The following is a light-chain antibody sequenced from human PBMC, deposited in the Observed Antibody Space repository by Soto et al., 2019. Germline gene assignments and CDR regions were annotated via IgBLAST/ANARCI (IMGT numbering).Light chain of an antibody. Sequence: EIVLTQSPGTLSLSPGERATLSCRASQSVSSYLAWYQQKPGQAPRLLIYDASSRATDIPDRFSGSGSGTDFTLTISRLEPEDFAVYYCQQYDSSPITFGQGTRLEIK. CDR3: QQYDSSPIT. V-gene: IGKV3-20*01. J-gene: IGKJ5*01. CDR2: DAS. CDR1: QSVSSY.